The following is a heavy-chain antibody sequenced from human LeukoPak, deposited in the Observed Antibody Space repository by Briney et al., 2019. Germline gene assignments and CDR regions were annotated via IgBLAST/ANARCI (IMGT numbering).Heavy chain of an antibody. Sequence: PGGSLRLSCAASGFTFSSHSMNWVRQAPGKGLEWVSSISSSSSYIYYADSVKGRFTISRDNAKNSLYLQMNSLRAEDTAVYYCARDQGIVGAMYYFDYWGQGTLVTVSS. D-gene: IGHD1-26*01. CDR2: ISSSSSYI. CDR3: ARDQGIVGAMYYFDY. J-gene: IGHJ4*02. V-gene: IGHV3-21*01. CDR1: GFTFSSHS.